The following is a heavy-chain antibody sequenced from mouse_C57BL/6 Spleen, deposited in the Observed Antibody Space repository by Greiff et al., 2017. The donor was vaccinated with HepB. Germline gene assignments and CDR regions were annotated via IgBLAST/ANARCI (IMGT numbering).Heavy chain of an antibody. D-gene: IGHD1-1*01. CDR3: ARTTGVYAMDY. Sequence: VQLQQSGAELVKPGASVKMSCKASGYTFTSYWITWVKQRPGQGLEWIGDIYPGSGSTNYNEKFKSKATLTVDTSSSTAYMQLSSLTSEDSAVYYCARTTGVYAMDYWGQGTSVTVSS. V-gene: IGHV1-55*01. CDR1: GYTFTSYW. J-gene: IGHJ4*01. CDR2: IYPGSGST.